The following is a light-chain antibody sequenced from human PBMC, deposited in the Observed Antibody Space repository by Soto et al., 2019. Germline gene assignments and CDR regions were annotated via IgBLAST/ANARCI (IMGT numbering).Light chain of an antibody. J-gene: IGKJ1*01. CDR2: GAS. CDR1: QSVSSN. Sequence: EIVMTQSPATLSVSPGERATLSCRASQSVSSNLAWYQQKPGQAPRLLIYGASTKATGIPARFSGSGSGTEXTLTISSLQSEDFAVYYCQHYNNLPRTFGQGTKVELK. CDR3: QHYNNLPRT. V-gene: IGKV3-15*01.